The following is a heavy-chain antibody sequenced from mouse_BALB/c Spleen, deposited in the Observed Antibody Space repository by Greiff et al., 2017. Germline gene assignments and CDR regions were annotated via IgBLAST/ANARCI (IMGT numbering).Heavy chain of an antibody. CDR1: GFTFSSYT. V-gene: IGHV5-12-2*01. CDR3: ERAYYDGSSDWYFDV. CDR2: ISNGGGST. J-gene: IGHJ1*01. Sequence: EVKLMESGGDLVQPGGSLKLSCAASGFTFSSYTMSWVRQTPEKRLEWVAYISNGGGSTYYPDTVKGRFTISRDNAKNTLYLQMSSLKSEDTAMYYCERAYYDGSSDWYFDVWGAGTTVTVSS. D-gene: IGHD1-1*01.